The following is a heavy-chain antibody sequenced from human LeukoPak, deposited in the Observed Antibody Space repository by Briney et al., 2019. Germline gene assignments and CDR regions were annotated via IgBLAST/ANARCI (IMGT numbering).Heavy chain of an antibody. CDR3: ARAWPSSGTVDY. CDR2: INHSGST. J-gene: IGHJ4*02. D-gene: IGHD3/OR15-3a*01. Sequence: PSETLSLTCAVYGGSFSGYYWSWIRQPPGKGLEWIGEINHSGSTNYNPSLKSRVTISVDTSKNQFSLKLSSVTAADTAVYYCARAWPSSGTVDYWGQGTLVTVSS. V-gene: IGHV4-34*01. CDR1: GGSFSGYY.